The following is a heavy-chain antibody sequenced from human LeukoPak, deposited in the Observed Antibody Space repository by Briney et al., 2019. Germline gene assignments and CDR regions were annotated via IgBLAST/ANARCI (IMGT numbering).Heavy chain of an antibody. CDR2: FYSGGAT. CDR3: ARGNPSSRH. D-gene: IGHD1-14*01. J-gene: IGHJ4*02. Sequence: GGSLRLSCAASGFTVINNYMYWVRQAPGKGLEWVSMFYSGGATYYIDSVKGRLTISRDKFKNTLNLQMNNLRPEDTAVYYCARGNPSSRHWGQGTLVTVSS. CDR1: GFTVINNY. V-gene: IGHV3-66*02.